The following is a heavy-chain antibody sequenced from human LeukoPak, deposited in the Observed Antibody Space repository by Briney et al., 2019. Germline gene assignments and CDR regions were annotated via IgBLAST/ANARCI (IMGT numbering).Heavy chain of an antibody. CDR3: ARFSYGDYESGRPHYYYYYYMDV. J-gene: IGHJ6*03. D-gene: IGHD4-17*01. CDR1: GYTFTSYD. V-gene: IGHV1-8*01. CDR2: MNPNSGNT. Sequence: GASVKVSCKASGYTFTSYDINWVRQATGQGLEWMGWMNPNSGNTGYAQKFQGRVTMTRNTSISTAYMELSSLRSEDTAVYYCARFSYGDYESGRPHYYYYYYMDVWGKGTTVTVSS.